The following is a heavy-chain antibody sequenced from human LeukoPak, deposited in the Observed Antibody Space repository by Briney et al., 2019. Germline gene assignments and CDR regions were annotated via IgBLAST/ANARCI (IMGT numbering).Heavy chain of an antibody. CDR3: ARDGFQWGYCSSTSCYSVDY. Sequence: ASVKVSCKASGYTFSNFGISWVRQAPGQGLEWMGWISAYNGNTDYAQKLQGRVTMTIDTSTSTAYMELRSLRSDDTAVYYCARDGFQWGYCSSTSCYSVDYWGQGTLVTVSS. CDR1: GYTFSNFG. J-gene: IGHJ4*02. V-gene: IGHV1-18*01. D-gene: IGHD2-2*02. CDR2: ISAYNGNT.